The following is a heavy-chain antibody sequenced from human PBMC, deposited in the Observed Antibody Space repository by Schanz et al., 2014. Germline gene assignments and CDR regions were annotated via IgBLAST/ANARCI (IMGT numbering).Heavy chain of an antibody. CDR1: GGSISSSNW. V-gene: IGHV4-4*02. CDR2: IYHSGST. D-gene: IGHD2-2*01. Sequence: QVQLQESGPGLVKPSGTLSLTCAVSGGSISSSNWWSWVRQPPGKGLEWIGEIYHSGSTKYNPSLKSRVTVSVDKPKNQFSLTLNAVTAADTAVYYCARDERDLPRSLFVFWGQGTLVTVSS. J-gene: IGHJ4*02. CDR3: ARDERDLPRSLFVF.